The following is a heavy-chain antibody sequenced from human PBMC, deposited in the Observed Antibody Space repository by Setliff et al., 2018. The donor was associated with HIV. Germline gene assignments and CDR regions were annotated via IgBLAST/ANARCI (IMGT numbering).Heavy chain of an antibody. V-gene: IGHV4-59*11. CDR2: MYFRGNA. CDR1: GDPISNHY. D-gene: IGHD3-10*01. CDR3: ARVETTVRGATYAMDV. J-gene: IGHJ6*02. Sequence: SETLSLTCNVSGDPISNHYWNWIRQPPGKGLEWIGTMYFRGNARNSPSLKSRVTISVDTSKNQLSLNLTSVTAADTAVYYCARVETTVRGATYAMDVWGQGTTVTVSS.